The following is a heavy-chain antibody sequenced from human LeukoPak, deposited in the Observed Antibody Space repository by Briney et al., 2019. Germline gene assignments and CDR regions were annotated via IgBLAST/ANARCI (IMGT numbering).Heavy chain of an antibody. Sequence: GGSLRLSCAASGFTFSSYSMNWVRQPPGKGLEWVSSISSSSSYIYYADSVKGRFTISRDNAKNSLYLQMSSLRADDTAVYYCVRDRAAVRYWGQGTLVTVSS. CDR2: ISSSSSYI. J-gene: IGHJ4*02. CDR1: GFTFSSYS. CDR3: VRDRAAVRY. V-gene: IGHV3-21*01. D-gene: IGHD6-13*01.